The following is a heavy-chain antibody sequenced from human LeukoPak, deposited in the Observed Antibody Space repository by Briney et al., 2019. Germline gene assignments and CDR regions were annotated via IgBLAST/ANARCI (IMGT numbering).Heavy chain of an antibody. J-gene: IGHJ3*02. CDR2: INPNSGGT. V-gene: IGHV1-2*02. CDR1: GYTFTGYY. Sequence: ASVKVSCKASGYTFTGYYMHWVRQAPGQGLEWMGWINPNSGGTNYAQKFQGRVTMTRDTSISTAYMELSRLRSDDTAVYYCARDPSYCGGDCYALDIWGQGTMVTVSS. D-gene: IGHD2-21*02. CDR3: ARDPSYCGGDCYALDI.